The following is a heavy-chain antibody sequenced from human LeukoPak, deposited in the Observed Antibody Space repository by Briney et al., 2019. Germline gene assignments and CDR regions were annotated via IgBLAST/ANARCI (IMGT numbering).Heavy chain of an antibody. CDR1: GLTFSSYA. CDR3: AKGTSSSCYSAPNY. V-gene: IGHV3-23*01. D-gene: IGHD2-15*01. J-gene: IGHJ4*02. Sequence: RSGGSLRLSCAASGLTFSSYAMNWVHQAPGKGLEWDSAICSNDNNKYYANSVKGRFTISRDNSKNTLSLQQNSLRAENTDVYYCAKGTSSSCYSAPNYWGQGTLVTDSS. CDR2: ICSNDNNK.